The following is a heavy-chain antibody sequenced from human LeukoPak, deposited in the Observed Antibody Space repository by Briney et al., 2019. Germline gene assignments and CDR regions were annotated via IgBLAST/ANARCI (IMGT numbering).Heavy chain of an antibody. CDR3: ARDMGDWNARQGSWFDP. CDR1: GFTFSSYG. Sequence: GGSLRLSCAASGFTFSSYGMHWVRQAPGKRLEWVTFIRYDGSNEYYADSVKGRFTISRDNSKNTLYLQMNSLRAEDTAVYYCARDMGDWNARQGSWFDPWGQGTLVTVSS. CDR2: IRYDGSNE. J-gene: IGHJ5*02. D-gene: IGHD1-1*01. V-gene: IGHV3-30*02.